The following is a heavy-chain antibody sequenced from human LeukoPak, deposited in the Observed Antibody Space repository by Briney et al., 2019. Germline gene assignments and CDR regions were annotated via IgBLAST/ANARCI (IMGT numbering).Heavy chain of an antibody. CDR2: ISAYNGNT. Sequence: ASVKVSCKTSGYTFTSFGITWVRQAPGQGLEWMGWISAYNGNTNYAQKLQGRVTMTTDSSTSTAYMELRSLRSDDTAVYYCARDRGGVAVAGPERWGQGTLVTVSS. D-gene: IGHD6-19*01. CDR3: ARDRGGVAVAGPER. CDR1: GYTFTSFG. J-gene: IGHJ4*02. V-gene: IGHV1-18*01.